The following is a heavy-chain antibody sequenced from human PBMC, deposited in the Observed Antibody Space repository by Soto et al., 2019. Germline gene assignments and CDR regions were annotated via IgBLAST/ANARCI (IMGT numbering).Heavy chain of an antibody. CDR2: IKEDGSDK. CDR3: ARDGSNSELSFDY. D-gene: IGHD4-4*01. J-gene: IGHJ4*02. CDR1: GFTFSSYW. Sequence: GGSLSLSCAASGFTFSSYWMSWVRPAPGKGLEWVANIKEDGSDKYYVDSVKGRFTISRDNAKNSLYLQMNSLRAEDTAVYYCARDGSNSELSFDYWGQGTLVTVSS. V-gene: IGHV3-7*01.